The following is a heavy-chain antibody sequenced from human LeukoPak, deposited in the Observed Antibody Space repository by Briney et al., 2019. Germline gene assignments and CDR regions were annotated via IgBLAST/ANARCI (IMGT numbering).Heavy chain of an antibody. CDR2: IFRGNK. J-gene: IGHJ4*02. V-gene: IGHV3-53*01. CDR3: ATSDSYHWLLEY. D-gene: IGHD6-19*01. Sequence: GGSLRLSSELSGINANDYYMSWVRQAPGKGLEWVSLIFRGNKHYRDSMGGRFTIPRDDATSSVSTVHLQMNSLRAEDTAVYFCATSDSYHWLLEYWGRGTLVTVSS. CDR1: GINANDYY.